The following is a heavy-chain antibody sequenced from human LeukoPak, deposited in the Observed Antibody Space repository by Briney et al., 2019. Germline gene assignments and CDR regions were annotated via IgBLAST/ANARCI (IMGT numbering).Heavy chain of an antibody. V-gene: IGHV3-23*01. J-gene: IGHJ4*02. D-gene: IGHD3-22*01. Sequence: GGSLRLSCAASGFTFGSYAMSWVRQAPGKGLEWVSTFSGGATYYADSVKGRFTLSRDNSKNTVYLQMNSLRAEDTAVYYCAKKPASGGYYPFDYWGQGTLVTVSS. CDR2: FSGGAT. CDR1: GFTFGSYA. CDR3: AKKPASGGYYPFDY.